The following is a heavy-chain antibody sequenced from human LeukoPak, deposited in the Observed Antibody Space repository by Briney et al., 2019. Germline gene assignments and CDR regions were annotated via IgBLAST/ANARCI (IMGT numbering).Heavy chain of an antibody. J-gene: IGHJ6*02. CDR3: ARDTLLRFGELSQYYYYYGMDV. CDR1: GFTLSSNY. V-gene: IGHV3-53*01. Sequence: PGGSLRLSCAASGFTLSSNYMSWVRQAPGKGLEWVSVIYSGGSTYYADSVKGRFTISRDNSKNTLYLQMNSLRAEDTAVYYCARDTLLRFGELSQYYYYYGMDVWGQGTTVTVSS. D-gene: IGHD3-10*01. CDR2: IYSGGST.